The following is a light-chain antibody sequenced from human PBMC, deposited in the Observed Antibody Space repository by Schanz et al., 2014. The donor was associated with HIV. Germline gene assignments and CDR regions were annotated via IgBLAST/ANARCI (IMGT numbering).Light chain of an antibody. J-gene: IGLJ2*01. Sequence: QSALTQPPSASGSPGQSVTISCAGTRGDIGSYNYVSWYQQRPGKAPRLLISEVNKRPSGVPDRFSGSKSGNTASLTVSGLQAEDEADYYCSSYTSSNTVVFGGGTKLTVL. CDR1: RGDIGSYNY. V-gene: IGLV2-8*01. CDR2: EVN. CDR3: SSYTSSNTVV.